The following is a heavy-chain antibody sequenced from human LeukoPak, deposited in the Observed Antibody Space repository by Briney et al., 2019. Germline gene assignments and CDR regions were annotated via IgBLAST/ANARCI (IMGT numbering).Heavy chain of an antibody. J-gene: IGHJ4*02. CDR3: ARGFDGRGSGY. CDR2: ISSSSTYI. Sequence: GGSLRLSCAASGFAFSRYSMNWVRQAPGKGLEWVSSISSSSTYIYYADSVKGRFTISRDNAKNSLYLRMNSLRAEDTAVYYCARGFDGRGSGYWGQGTLVTVSS. V-gene: IGHV3-21*01. D-gene: IGHD3-10*01. CDR1: GFAFSRYS.